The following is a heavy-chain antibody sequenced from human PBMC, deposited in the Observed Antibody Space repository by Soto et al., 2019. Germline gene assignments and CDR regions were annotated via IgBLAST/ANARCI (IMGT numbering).Heavy chain of an antibody. D-gene: IGHD6-19*01. CDR3: ARDGVQWLADDAFDI. J-gene: IGHJ3*02. CDR2: ISPYNGNT. V-gene: IGHV1-18*01. Sequence: QVQLVQSGAEVKKPGASVKVSCKASGYTFTSYGISWVRQAPGQGLEWMGWISPYNGNTNYAQKVQGRVTMTTDTSTNTAYMEVGSLRPDDTAVYYCARDGVQWLADDAFDIWGQGTMVTVSS. CDR1: GYTFTSYG.